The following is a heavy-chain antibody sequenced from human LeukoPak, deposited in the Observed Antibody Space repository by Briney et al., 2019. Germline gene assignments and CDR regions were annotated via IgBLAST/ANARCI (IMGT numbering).Heavy chain of an antibody. Sequence: SETLSLTCTVSGGSISSYYWSWIRQPPGKGLEWIGYIYYSGSTNYNPSLKSRVTISVDTSKNQFPLKLSSVTAADTAVYYCARTDGYNYPYYYYMDVWGKGTTVTVSS. D-gene: IGHD5-18*01. V-gene: IGHV4-59*01. J-gene: IGHJ6*03. CDR1: GGSISSYY. CDR3: ARTDGYNYPYYYYMDV. CDR2: IYYSGST.